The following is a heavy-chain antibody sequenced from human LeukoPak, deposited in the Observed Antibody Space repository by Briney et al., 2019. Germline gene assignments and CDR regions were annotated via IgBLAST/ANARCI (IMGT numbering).Heavy chain of an antibody. J-gene: IGHJ3*02. V-gene: IGHV1-2*02. Sequence: WMGWINPNSGGTNYAQKFQGRVTMTRDTSISTAYMELSRLRSDDTAVYYCAGSTVTTESGAFDIWGQGTMVTVSS. D-gene: IGHD4-17*01. CDR2: INPNSGGT. CDR3: AGSTVTTESGAFDI.